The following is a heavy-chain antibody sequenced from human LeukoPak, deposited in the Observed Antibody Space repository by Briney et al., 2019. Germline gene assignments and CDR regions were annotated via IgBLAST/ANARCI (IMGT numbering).Heavy chain of an antibody. Sequence: PGGSLRLSCATSGFTFSSYAVAWVRQAPGKGLEWVSSISNTGSNTYYADSVKGRFTISRDNSKNTLSLQMNSLTAEDTAVYYCAARRGYYHYMGAWGKGTTVTVSS. J-gene: IGHJ6*03. D-gene: IGHD3-3*01. CDR3: AARRGYYHYMGA. CDR2: ISNTGSNT. V-gene: IGHV3-23*01. CDR1: GFTFSSYA.